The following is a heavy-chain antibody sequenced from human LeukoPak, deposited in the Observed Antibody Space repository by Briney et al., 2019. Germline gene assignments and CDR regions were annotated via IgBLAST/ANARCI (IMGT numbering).Heavy chain of an antibody. CDR3: ARYYGGNYKDAFDI. J-gene: IGHJ3*02. V-gene: IGHV4-59*08. CDR2: IYYSGST. Sequence: SETLSLTCTVSGGSISSYYWSWIRQPPGKGLEWIGYIYYSGSTNYNPSLKSRVTISVDTSKNQFSLKLSSVTAADTAVYYCARYYGGNYKDAFDIWGQGTMVTVSS. CDR1: GGSISSYY. D-gene: IGHD4-23*01.